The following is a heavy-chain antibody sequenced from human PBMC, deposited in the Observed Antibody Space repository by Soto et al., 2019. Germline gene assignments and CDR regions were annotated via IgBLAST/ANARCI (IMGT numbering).Heavy chain of an antibody. D-gene: IGHD3-10*01. CDR1: GGSISSYY. CDR2: IYYTGST. J-gene: IGHJ5*02. CDR3: VGLTMVRGAPAWFDP. V-gene: IGHV4-59*08. Sequence: SETLSLTCTVSGGSISSYYWSWIRQPPGKGLEWIADIYYTGSTNYTPSLKSRVTISLDTPKNQFSLRLSSVTAADTAVYYCVGLTMVRGAPAWFDPWGQGTLVTVSS.